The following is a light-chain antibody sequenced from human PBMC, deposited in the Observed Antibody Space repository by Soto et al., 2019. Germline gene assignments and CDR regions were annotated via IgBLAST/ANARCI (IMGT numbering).Light chain of an antibody. CDR3: QSYDSSLSDWV. CDR2: GNT. CDR1: SSNIGSGYD. J-gene: IGLJ3*02. V-gene: IGLV1-40*01. Sequence: QAVVTQPPSVSGAPGQRVTISCTGSSSNIGSGYDVHWYQQLPGTAPKLLIYGNTNRLSGVPDRFSGSKSGTSASLAITGLQAEDEADYYCQSYDSSLSDWVFGGGTKVTVL.